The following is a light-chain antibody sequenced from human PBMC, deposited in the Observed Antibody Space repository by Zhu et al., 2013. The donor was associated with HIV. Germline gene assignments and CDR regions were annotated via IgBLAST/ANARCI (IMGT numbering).Light chain of an antibody. CDR3: QQYYSYPRT. CDR2: GAS. CDR1: QSVSSN. J-gene: IGKJ4*01. Sequence: EIVMTQSPATLSVSPGERATLSCRASQSVSSNLAWYQQKPGQAPRLLIYGASTRATGIPARFSGSGSGTEFTLTISCLQSEDFATYYCQQYYSYPRTFGGGTKVEIK. V-gene: IGKV3-15*01.